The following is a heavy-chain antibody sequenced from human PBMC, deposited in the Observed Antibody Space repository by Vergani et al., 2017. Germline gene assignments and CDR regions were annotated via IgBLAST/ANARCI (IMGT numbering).Heavy chain of an antibody. V-gene: IGHV3-53*04. Sequence: EVQLVESGGGLVQPGGSLRLSCAASGFTVSSNYMSWVRQAPGKGLEWVSVIYSGGSTYYADSVKGRFTISRHNSKNTLYLQMNSLRAEDTAVYYCARDRVDIVATTTYYYYSYGMAVWGQGTTVTVSS. CDR3: ARDRVDIVATTTYYYYSYGMAV. CDR2: IYSGGST. D-gene: IGHD5-12*01. CDR1: GFTVSSNY. J-gene: IGHJ6*02.